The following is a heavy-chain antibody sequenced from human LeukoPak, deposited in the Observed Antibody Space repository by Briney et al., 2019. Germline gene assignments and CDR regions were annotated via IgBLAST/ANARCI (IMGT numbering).Heavy chain of an antibody. Sequence: SETLSLTCTVTGGSISSYYWSWIRQPPGKGLEWIGYIYYTGSTNYNPSLKSRVTISVDTSKNQFSLKLSSVTAADTAVYYCARQQLSQLYYFDNWGQGTLVTVSS. CDR1: GGSISSYY. J-gene: IGHJ4*02. CDR3: ARQQLSQLYYFDN. D-gene: IGHD6-13*01. V-gene: IGHV4-59*01. CDR2: IYYTGST.